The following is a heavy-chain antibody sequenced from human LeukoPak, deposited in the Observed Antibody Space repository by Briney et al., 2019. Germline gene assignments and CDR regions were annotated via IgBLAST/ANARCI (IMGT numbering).Heavy chain of an antibody. CDR1: GGTFSSYA. V-gene: IGHV1-69*06. CDR3: ARGRSYCSGGSCYSEDYYYGTDV. Sequence: ASVKVSCKASGGTFSSYAISWVRQAPGQGLEWMGGIIPIFGTANYAQKFQGRVTITADKSTSTAYMELSSLRSEDTAVYYSARGRSYCSGGSCYSEDYYYGTDVWGKGTTVTVSS. J-gene: IGHJ6*04. CDR2: IIPIFGTA. D-gene: IGHD2-15*01.